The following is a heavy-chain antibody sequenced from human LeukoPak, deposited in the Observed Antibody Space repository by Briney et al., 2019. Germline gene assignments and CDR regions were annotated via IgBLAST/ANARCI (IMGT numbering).Heavy chain of an antibody. CDR1: GGSISSYY. V-gene: IGHV4-59*01. D-gene: IGHD2-2*01. J-gene: IGHJ4*02. CDR3: ARGSAEVPIDY. CDR2: IYYSGST. Sequence: PSGTLSLTCTVSGGSISSYYWSWIRQPPGKGLEWIGYIYYSGSTNYNPSLKSRVTISVDTSKNQFSLKLSSVTAADTAVYYCARGSAEVPIDYWGQGTLVTVSS.